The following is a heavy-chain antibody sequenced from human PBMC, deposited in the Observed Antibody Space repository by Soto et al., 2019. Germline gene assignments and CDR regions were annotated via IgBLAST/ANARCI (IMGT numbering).Heavy chain of an antibody. CDR2: IYGNDDR. V-gene: IGHV2-5*01. CDR1: GFSLNTSGVG. J-gene: IGHJ4*02. CDR3: AHANNWDYRTPYYCDY. D-gene: IGHD1-7*01. Sequence: QITLKESGPTLVKPTQTLTLTCTFSGFSLNTSGVGVGWVRQPPGKALEWLALIYGNDDRRYNLFLKNRLTITKDTSRDQVVLTTTHMDPVDTATYCCAHANNWDYRTPYYCDYWGQCTLVTVS.